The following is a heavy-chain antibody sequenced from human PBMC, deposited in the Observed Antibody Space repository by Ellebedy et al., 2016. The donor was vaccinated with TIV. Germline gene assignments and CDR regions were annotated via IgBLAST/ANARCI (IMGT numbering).Heavy chain of an antibody. CDR3: AREGDSGSYYWDY. D-gene: IGHD1-26*01. V-gene: IGHV3-30*03. Sequence: GESLKISXAASGFTFSSYGMHWVRQAPGKGLEWVAVISYDGSNKYYADSVKGRFTISRDNSKNTLFLQMNSLRAEDTAVYDCAREGDSGSYYWDYWGQGTLVTVSS. CDR2: ISYDGSNK. J-gene: IGHJ4*02. CDR1: GFTFSSYG.